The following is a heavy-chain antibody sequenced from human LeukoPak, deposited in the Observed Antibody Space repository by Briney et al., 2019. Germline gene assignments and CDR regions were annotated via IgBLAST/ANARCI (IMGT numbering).Heavy chain of an antibody. D-gene: IGHD3-16*01. CDR2: IYYSGST. Sequence: SETLSLTCTVSGGSISSSSYYWGWIRQPPGKGLEWIGSIYYSGSTYYNPSLKSRVTISVDTSKNQFSLKLSSVTAADTAVYYCARGNWGQYYFDYWGQGTLVTVSS. CDR1: GGSISSSSYY. V-gene: IGHV4-39*07. J-gene: IGHJ4*02. CDR3: ARGNWGQYYFDY.